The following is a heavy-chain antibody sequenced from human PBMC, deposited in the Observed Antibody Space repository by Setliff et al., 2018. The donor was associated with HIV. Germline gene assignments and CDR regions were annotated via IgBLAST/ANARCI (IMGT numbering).Heavy chain of an antibody. V-gene: IGHV1-18*01. J-gene: IGHJ6*02. CDR3: ATGFGAVTDYAMDV. CDR1: GYTFISYD. CDR2: ISAYNGNT. D-gene: IGHD3-10*01. Sequence: ASVKVSCKASGYTFISYDINWVRQATGQGLEWMGWISAYNGNTNYAQKLQGRVTMTTDTSTSTAYMELRSLRPDDTAVYYCATGFGAVTDYAMDVWGQGTTVTVSS.